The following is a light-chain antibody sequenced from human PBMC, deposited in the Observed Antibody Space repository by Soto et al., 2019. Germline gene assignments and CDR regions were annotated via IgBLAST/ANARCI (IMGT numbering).Light chain of an antibody. J-gene: IGKJ1*01. CDR2: SAS. CDR3: QQYRRSPRT. V-gene: IGKV3-20*01. CDR1: ESIASTF. Sequence: DIVFTQSPGTLSLSPGERATLSCSASESIASTFLAWYRHKPGQAPRLLIHSASSRATGTPDRFSGSGSGTDFTLTISRLEPEDFAVYYCQQYRRSPRTFGQGTKVDIK.